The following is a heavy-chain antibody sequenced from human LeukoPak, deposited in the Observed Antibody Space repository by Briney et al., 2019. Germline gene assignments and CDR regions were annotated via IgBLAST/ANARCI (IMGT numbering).Heavy chain of an antibody. CDR2: INTVKGNT. J-gene: IGHJ4*02. V-gene: IGHV1-3*04. Sequence: ASVKVSCRASGYTFTSYGISWVRQAPGQSLEWMGWINTVKGNTQYSQKFQGRVTITRDTSASTAYMELSSLRSEDTAVYYCARDGTGGGIDYWGQGTLVTVSS. CDR3: ARDGTGGGIDY. D-gene: IGHD1-1*01. CDR1: GYTFTSYG.